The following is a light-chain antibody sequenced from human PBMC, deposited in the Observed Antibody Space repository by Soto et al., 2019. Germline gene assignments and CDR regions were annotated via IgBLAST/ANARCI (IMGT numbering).Light chain of an antibody. V-gene: IGKV3-15*01. CDR1: QSLSSN. J-gene: IGKJ4*01. CDR3: QQYSSWPLT. CDR2: GAS. Sequence: EIVMTQSPATLSVSPGERATLSCRASQSLSSNLAWYQQKPGQAPRLLIYGASTRATGIPDRFSGSGSGTEFTLTISSLHSEDFAIYYCQQYSSWPLTFGGGTKVEIK.